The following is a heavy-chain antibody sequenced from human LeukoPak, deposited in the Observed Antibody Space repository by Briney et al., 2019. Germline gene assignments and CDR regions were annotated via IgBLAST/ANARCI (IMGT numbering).Heavy chain of an antibody. J-gene: IGHJ6*02. Sequence: PSETLSLTCAVYGWSFSGYYWSWIRQPPGKGLEWIAEINHSGSTNYNPSLKSRVTISVDTSKNQFSLKLSSVTAADTAVYYCARASIVATIRWAYYYYGTDVWGQGTTVTVSS. CDR2: INHSGST. CDR1: GWSFSGYY. D-gene: IGHD5-12*01. CDR3: ARASIVATIRWAYYYYGTDV. V-gene: IGHV4-34*01.